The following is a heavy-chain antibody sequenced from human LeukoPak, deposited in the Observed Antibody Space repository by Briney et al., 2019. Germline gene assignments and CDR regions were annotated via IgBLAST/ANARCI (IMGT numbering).Heavy chain of an antibody. CDR1: GFTFSSYW. Sequence: GGSLRLSCAASGFTFSSYWMSWVRQAPGKGLEWVANIKQDGSEKYYVDSVKGRFTISRDNAKNSLYLQMNSLRAEDTAVYYCARKKPQLGDYYYYGMDAWGQGTTVTVSS. D-gene: IGHD1-14*01. V-gene: IGHV3-7*03. CDR3: ARKKPQLGDYYYYGMDA. J-gene: IGHJ6*02. CDR2: IKQDGSEK.